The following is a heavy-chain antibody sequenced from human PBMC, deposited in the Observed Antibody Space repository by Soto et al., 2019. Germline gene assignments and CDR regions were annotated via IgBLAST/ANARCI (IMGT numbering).Heavy chain of an antibody. D-gene: IGHD3-9*01. J-gene: IGHJ4*02. CDR1: GFTFSSYG. Sequence: PGGSLRLSCAASGFTFSSYGMHWVRQAPGKGLEWVAVMSYDGSNKYYADSVKGRFTISRDNSKNTLYLQMNSLRAEDTAVYYCEILTGRFDYWGQGTLVTVS. CDR3: EILTGRFDY. CDR2: MSYDGSNK. V-gene: IGHV3-30*03.